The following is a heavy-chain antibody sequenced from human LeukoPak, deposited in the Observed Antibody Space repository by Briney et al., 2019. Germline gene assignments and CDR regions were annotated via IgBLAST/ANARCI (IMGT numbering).Heavy chain of an antibody. Sequence: PGGSLRLSCAASGFTFSNYGMHWVRRAPGKGLEWVTFIRSDGSTEYYADSVKGRFTISRDNSKNTLYLQMNSLRAEDTAVYYCAGRWLVNFDYWGQGTLVTVSS. D-gene: IGHD6-19*01. CDR2: IRSDGSTE. V-gene: IGHV3-30*02. CDR3: AGRWLVNFDY. CDR1: GFTFSNYG. J-gene: IGHJ4*02.